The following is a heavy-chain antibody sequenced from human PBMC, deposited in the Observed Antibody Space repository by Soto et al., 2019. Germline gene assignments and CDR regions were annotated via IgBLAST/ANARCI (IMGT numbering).Heavy chain of an antibody. J-gene: IGHJ4*02. CDR1: GDSVSSNSAA. V-gene: IGHV6-1*01. CDR2: TYYRSKWYN. CDR3: ARTPRPAAPFDY. Sequence: QTLSLTCAISGDSVSSNSAAWNCIIHSPSRCLEWLGRTYYRSKWYNDYAVSVKSRITINPDTSKNQFSLQLNSVTPEDTAVYYCARTPRPAAPFDYWGQGTLVTVSS. D-gene: IGHD2-2*01.